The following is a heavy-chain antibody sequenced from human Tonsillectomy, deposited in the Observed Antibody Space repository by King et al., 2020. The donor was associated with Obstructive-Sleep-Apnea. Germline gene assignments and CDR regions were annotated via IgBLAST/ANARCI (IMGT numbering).Heavy chain of an antibody. CDR2: ISTRSSYT. D-gene: IGHD3-22*01. V-gene: IGHV3-11*06. J-gene: IGHJ6*02. CDR1: GFTFSDYY. Sequence: EQLVESGGGLVKPGGSLRLSCAASGFTFSDYYMSWIRQAPGKGLEWISYISTRSSYTNYADSVEGRFTISRDNAKNSLYLQMNSLRAEDTAVYYCARDGLAYYDSSGYPPYYGMDVWGQGTTVTVSS. CDR3: ARDGLAYYDSSGYPPYYGMDV.